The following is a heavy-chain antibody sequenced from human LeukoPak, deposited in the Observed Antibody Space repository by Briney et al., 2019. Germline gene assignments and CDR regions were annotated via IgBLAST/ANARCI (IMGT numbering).Heavy chain of an antibody. CDR2: IYYTESP. CDR1: GDSISSGGYY. Sequence: LRSLSLTRTVSGDSISSGGYYWSWIRQHPGKSLEWIGYIYYTESPYYNPSLKSRVTISVDTSKNQFSLNLYSVTAADTAVYYCARGRRGSAWTNRFDPWGQGTLVTVSS. V-gene: IGHV4-31*03. CDR3: ARGRRGSAWTNRFDP. D-gene: IGHD6-25*01. J-gene: IGHJ5*02.